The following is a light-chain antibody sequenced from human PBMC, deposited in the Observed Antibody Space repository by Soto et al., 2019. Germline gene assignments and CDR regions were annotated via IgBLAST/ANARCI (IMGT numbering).Light chain of an antibody. CDR3: CSYAGSSTPLV. J-gene: IGLJ1*01. V-gene: IGLV2-23*01. CDR1: SSDVGSYNL. CDR2: EGS. Sequence: QSALTQPASVSGSPGQSITISCTGTSSDVGSYNLVSWYQQHPGKAPKLMIYEGSKRPSGVSNRFSGSKSGNTASLTISGLLAEDEADYYCCSYAGSSTPLVFGAGTKLTVL.